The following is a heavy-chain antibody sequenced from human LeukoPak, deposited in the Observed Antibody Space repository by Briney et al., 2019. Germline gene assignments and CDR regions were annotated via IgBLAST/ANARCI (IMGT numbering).Heavy chain of an antibody. CDR3: ARNTPLVGDYYGSGSYGNDY. V-gene: IGHV1-18*01. CDR2: ISAYNGNT. Sequence: GASVKVSCKASGHTFTSYGISWVRQAPGQGLEWMGWISAYNGNTNYAQKLQGRVTMTTDTSTSTAYMELRSLRSDDTAVYYCARNTPLVGDYYGSGSYGNDYWGQGTLVTVSS. CDR1: GHTFTSYG. D-gene: IGHD3-10*01. J-gene: IGHJ4*02.